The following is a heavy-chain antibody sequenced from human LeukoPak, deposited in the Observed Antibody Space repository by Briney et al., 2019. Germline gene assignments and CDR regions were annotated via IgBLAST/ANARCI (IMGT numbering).Heavy chain of an antibody. D-gene: IGHD4-17*01. CDR1: ALPPSNYA. Sequence: PGGSLRLSCAASALPPSNYAMSWVRQAPGKGLEWVSSISDGGWTAYTDSVEGRFFISRETATNTLYLQMNSLRVEDTAVYYCAKECDYGNTSHMPCYWGQGTLVTVSP. J-gene: IGHJ4*02. V-gene: IGHV3-23*01. CDR2: ISDGGWT. CDR3: AKECDYGNTSHMPCY.